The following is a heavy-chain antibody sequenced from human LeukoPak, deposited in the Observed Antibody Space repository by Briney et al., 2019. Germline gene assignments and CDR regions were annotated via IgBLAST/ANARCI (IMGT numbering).Heavy chain of an antibody. CDR3: ASLPRGSSGWNYFDY. V-gene: IGHV5-51*01. Sequence: RGESLKISCKASGNSFTSYWIGWMRQMPGKGLEWMGIIYPDDSDTRYSPSFQGQVTISADKSISTAYLQWSSLKASDTAMYYCASLPRGSSGWNYFDYWGQGTLVTVSS. CDR2: IYPDDSDT. D-gene: IGHD6-19*01. J-gene: IGHJ4*02. CDR1: GNSFTSYW.